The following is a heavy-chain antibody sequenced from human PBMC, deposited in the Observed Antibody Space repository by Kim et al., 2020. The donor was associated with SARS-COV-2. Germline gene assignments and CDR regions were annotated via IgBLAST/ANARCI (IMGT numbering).Heavy chain of an antibody. V-gene: IGHV7-4-1*02. CDR3: ARRGGSGWYDAFDI. J-gene: IGHJ3*02. D-gene: IGHD6-19*01. Sequence: YAQGFTGRFVFSLDTSVSTAYLQISSLKAEDTAVYYCARRGGSGWYDAFDIWGQGTMVTVSS.